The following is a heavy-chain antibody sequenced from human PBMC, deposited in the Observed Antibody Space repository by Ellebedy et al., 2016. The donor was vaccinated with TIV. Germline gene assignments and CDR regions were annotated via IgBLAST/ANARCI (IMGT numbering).Heavy chain of an antibody. V-gene: IGHV3-74*01. CDR1: GFTFSSHW. J-gene: IGHJ4*02. CDR2: ISTDGSST. D-gene: IGHD3-22*01. CDR3: AKGGGATQYYFHSSATY. Sequence: GESLKISCAVSGFTFSSHWMHWVRQAPGKGLVWVSRISTDGSSTNYADSVKGRFTISRDNAKNTLYLHSNSLRAEDTAVYYCAKGGGATQYYFHSSATYWGQGVLVTVSS.